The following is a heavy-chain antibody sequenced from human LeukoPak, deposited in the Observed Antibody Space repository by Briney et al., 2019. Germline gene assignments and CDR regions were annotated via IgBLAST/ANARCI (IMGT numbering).Heavy chain of an antibody. D-gene: IGHD6-13*01. CDR2: FYYSGNT. J-gene: IGHJ4*02. CDR1: GGSINSRNFH. V-gene: IGHV4-39*01. CDR3: AMYSSSWEAY. Sequence: SETLSLTYNVSGGSINSRNFHGGWIRQPPGKGLEWKNFYYSGNTYHNPSLKSRVTIPVDTSKTQFSLKLNSVSAADTAVYYCAMYSSSWEAYWGQGILVTVSS.